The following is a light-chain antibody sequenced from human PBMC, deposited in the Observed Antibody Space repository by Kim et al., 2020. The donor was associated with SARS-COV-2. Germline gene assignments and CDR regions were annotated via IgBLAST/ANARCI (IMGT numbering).Light chain of an antibody. V-gene: IGLV2-23*02. Sequence: QSALTQPATVSGSPGQSITISCTGTSSDIGNFNLVSWYQQHPGKAPKLMIYEVTKRPSGVSNRFSGSKSGTTASLTISGLQAEDEADYYCCSCARYSTDNYVFGTGTQLTVL. CDR3: CSCARYSTDNYV. CDR1: SSDIGNFNL. CDR2: EVT. J-gene: IGLJ1*01.